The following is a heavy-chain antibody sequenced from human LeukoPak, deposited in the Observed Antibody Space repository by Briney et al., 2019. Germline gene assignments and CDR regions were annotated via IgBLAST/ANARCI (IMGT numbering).Heavy chain of an antibody. D-gene: IGHD3-3*01. J-gene: IGHJ5*02. CDR2: IYYSGST. CDR3: ARTPRITIFGVVNNWFDP. V-gene: IGHV4-59*01. CDR1: GGSISSYY. Sequence: SETLSLTCTVSGGSISSYYWSWIRQPPGKGLEWIGYIYYSGSTNYNPSLKSRVTISVDTSKNQFSLKLSSVTAADTAVYYCARTPRITIFGVVNNWFDPWGQGTLVTVSS.